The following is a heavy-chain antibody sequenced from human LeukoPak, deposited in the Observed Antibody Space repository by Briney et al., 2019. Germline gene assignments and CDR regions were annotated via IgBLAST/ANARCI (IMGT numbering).Heavy chain of an antibody. J-gene: IGHJ4*02. D-gene: IGHD3-10*01. Sequence: SETLSLTCTVSGGSNSSSSYYWGWIRQPPGKGPEWIGSIYYSGSTYYNPSLKSRVTISVDKSKNQFSLKLSSVTAADTAVYYCASRMVRGVTLDYWGQGTLVTVSS. CDR3: ASRMVRGVTLDY. V-gene: IGHV4-39*07. CDR1: GGSNSSSSYY. CDR2: IYYSGST.